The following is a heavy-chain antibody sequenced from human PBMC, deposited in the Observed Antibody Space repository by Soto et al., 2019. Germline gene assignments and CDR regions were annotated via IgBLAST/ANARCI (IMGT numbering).Heavy chain of an antibody. CDR1: GYTFTYYT. CDR3: ASSYSNYALIDYYYYGMDV. V-gene: IGHV1-3*01. CDR2: INAGDGNT. Sequence: GASVKVSCKTSGYTFTYYTVHWVRQAPGQRLEWMGWINAGDGNTKYSPNFQGRVTITKDTSASTAYMELSSLRSEDTAVYYCASSYSNYALIDYYYYGMDVWGQGTTVTVSS. J-gene: IGHJ6*02. D-gene: IGHD4-4*01.